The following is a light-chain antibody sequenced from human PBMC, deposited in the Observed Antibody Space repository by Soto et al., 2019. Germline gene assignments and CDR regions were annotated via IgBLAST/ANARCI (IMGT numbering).Light chain of an antibody. J-gene: IGKJ1*01. CDR1: QSISNY. CDR2: AAS. CDR3: QQSYSTPRT. V-gene: IGKV1-39*01. Sequence: DLQMTQSPSSLSASVGDRVIITCRASQSISNYLNWYQQKPGKAPKLLIYAASSLQSGVPSGFSGSGSGTEFTLSISSLQPEDFATYYCQQSYSTPRTFGQGTKVEIK.